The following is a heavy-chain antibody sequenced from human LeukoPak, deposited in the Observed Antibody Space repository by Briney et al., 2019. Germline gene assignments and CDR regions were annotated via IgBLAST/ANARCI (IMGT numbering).Heavy chain of an antibody. CDR1: GFTFDDYA. V-gene: IGHV3-9*01. J-gene: IGHJ4*02. D-gene: IGHD6-6*01. Sequence: GGSLRLSCAASGFTFDDYAMHWVRQAPGKGLEWVSGISWNSGSIGYADSVKGRFTISRDNAKNSLYLQMNSLRAEDTALYYCAKAYSSSTKYYFDYWGQGTLVTVSS. CDR2: ISWNSGSI. CDR3: AKAYSSSTKYYFDY.